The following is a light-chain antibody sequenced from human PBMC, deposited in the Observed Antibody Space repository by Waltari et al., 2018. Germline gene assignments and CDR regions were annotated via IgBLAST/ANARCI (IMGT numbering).Light chain of an antibody. CDR3: MIWHSSTWV. Sequence: QAVLTQPSSLSASPGASASLTCTLRSGINVGTSRIYWYQQKPGSPPQYLLRYKSDSDRQPGAGVPSRLSGSKDASANAGILVISGLQSDDEADYYCMIWHSSTWVFGGGTKLTVL. V-gene: IGLV5-45*02. J-gene: IGLJ3*02. CDR1: SGINVGTSR. CDR2: YKSDSDR.